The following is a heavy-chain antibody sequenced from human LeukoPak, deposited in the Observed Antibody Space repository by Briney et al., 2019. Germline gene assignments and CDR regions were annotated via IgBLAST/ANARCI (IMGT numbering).Heavy chain of an antibody. CDR1: GFTFNTFW. D-gene: IGHD6-13*01. J-gene: IGHJ5*02. CDR2: INQGGRDT. Sequence: GGSLRLSCEASGFTFNTFWMSWVRQAPGEGLEWVANINQGGRDTNYVDSVKGRFTIARDDAKNSLYLQMNSLRGEDTAVYYCTRERGLIAPSGVDLWGQGTLVTVSS. CDR3: TRERGLIAPSGVDL. V-gene: IGHV3-7*01.